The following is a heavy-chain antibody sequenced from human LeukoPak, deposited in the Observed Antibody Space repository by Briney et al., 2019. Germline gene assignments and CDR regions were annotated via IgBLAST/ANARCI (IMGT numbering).Heavy chain of an antibody. V-gene: IGHV4-34*01. CDR3: ARGRYSSGWYTWFDP. J-gene: IGHJ5*02. D-gene: IGHD6-19*01. Sequence: PSETLSLTCAVYGGSFSGYYWSWIRQPPGKGLEWIGEINHSGSTNYNPSLKSRVTISVDTSKNQFSLKLSSVTAADTAVYYCARGRYSSGWYTWFDPWGQGTLVTVSS. CDR1: GGSFSGYY. CDR2: INHSGST.